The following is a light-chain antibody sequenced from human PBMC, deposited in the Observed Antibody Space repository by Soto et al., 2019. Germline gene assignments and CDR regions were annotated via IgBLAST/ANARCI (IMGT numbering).Light chain of an antibody. Sequence: EIVLTQSPGTLSLSPGDRATLSCRASQSVTSTSLAWYQQKPGQAPRLLIYGASNRATGIPDRFSGSGSGTDFTLTISRLEPEDFAVYYCQQYDRSPRTFGQGTKVDIK. CDR1: QSVTSTS. V-gene: IGKV3-20*01. CDR3: QQYDRSPRT. CDR2: GAS. J-gene: IGKJ1*01.